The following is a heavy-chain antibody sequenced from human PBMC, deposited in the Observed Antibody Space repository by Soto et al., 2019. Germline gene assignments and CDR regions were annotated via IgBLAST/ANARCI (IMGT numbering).Heavy chain of an antibody. CDR1: GYRFSSSW. D-gene: IGHD2-15*01. J-gene: IGHJ4*02. Sequence: PGESLKISCQGTGYRFSSSWIGWVRQKPGKGLEWLGNVYPSDSDVRYSPAFEGQVTISADNSINTAYLQWISLKASDTAMYYCMRRGSGTDYWGEGTLVTVSS. CDR2: VYPSDSDV. CDR3: MRRGSGTDY. V-gene: IGHV5-51*01.